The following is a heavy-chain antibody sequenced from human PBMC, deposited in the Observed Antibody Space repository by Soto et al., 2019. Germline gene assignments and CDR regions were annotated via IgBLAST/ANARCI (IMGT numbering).Heavy chain of an antibody. CDR1: GDSVSSNSAA. D-gene: IGHD6-13*01. J-gene: IGHJ6*03. V-gene: IGHV6-1*01. CDR3: ARDRRRSSSGDYYYRDV. CDR2: TYYRSKWYN. Sequence: SQTLSLTCAISGDSVSSNSAAWNWIRQSPSRGLEWLGRTYYRSKWYNDYAGTVKSRITINPDTSKNQFSLQLHSVKPEDPAVYYWARDRRRSSSGDYYYRDVWGKGTMVTVSS.